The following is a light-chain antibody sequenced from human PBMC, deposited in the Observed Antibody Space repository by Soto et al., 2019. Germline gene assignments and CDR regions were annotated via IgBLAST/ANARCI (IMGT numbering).Light chain of an antibody. J-gene: IGLJ2*01. CDR3: LSFDSSLSVV. V-gene: IGLV1-40*01. CDR1: SSNIGAGYD. Sequence: QPVLTQPPSVSGAPGQRVTISCTGSSSNIGAGYDVHWYQQLPGRAPKLLIYGNTNRPSGVPDRFSGSKSGTSASLAITGLRAEDEADYYCLSFDSSLSVVFGGGTKLTVL. CDR2: GNT.